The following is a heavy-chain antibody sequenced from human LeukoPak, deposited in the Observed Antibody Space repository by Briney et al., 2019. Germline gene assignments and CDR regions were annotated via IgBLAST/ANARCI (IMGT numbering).Heavy chain of an antibody. CDR3: GKDPNGNFIGAFDF. CDR2: ISVDGGDI. CDR1: RFAFHNYA. V-gene: IGHV3-23*01. Sequence: GGSLRLSCAASRFAFHNYAVTWIRPAPERGLEWVSSISVDGGDIKYTDSAKGRFTISRDNSKGTLYLQMDSLRVEDTAVYYCGKDPNGNFIGAFDFWGQGTMVTVSS. J-gene: IGHJ3*01. D-gene: IGHD4-23*01.